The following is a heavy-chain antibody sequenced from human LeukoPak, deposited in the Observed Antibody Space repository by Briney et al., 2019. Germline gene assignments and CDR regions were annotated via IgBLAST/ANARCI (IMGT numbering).Heavy chain of an antibody. D-gene: IGHD5-12*01. CDR3: ARRPSPPRTYDYQYYWYFDL. CDR1: GGSISSSNW. J-gene: IGHJ2*01. CDR2: IYHSGSI. Sequence: LETLSLTCAVSGGSISSSNWWSWVRQPPGKGLEWIGEIYHSGSINYNPTLKSRVTISIDKSKNQFSLKLSSVTAADTAVYYCARRPSPPRTYDYQYYWYFDLWGRGTLVTVSS. V-gene: IGHV4-4*02.